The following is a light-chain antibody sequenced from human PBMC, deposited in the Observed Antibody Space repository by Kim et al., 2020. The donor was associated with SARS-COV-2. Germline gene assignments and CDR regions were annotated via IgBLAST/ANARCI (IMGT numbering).Light chain of an antibody. V-gene: IGKV3-20*01. J-gene: IGKJ5*01. CDR1: RSLTSRH. Sequence: LGRRATHSCRTSRSLTSRHLAWYQQKAGQAPRLLINGASNRATGVPDRFGGSGSETDFTLTISRREPEDFAVYFCQQYGSSPLVTFGQGTRLEIK. CDR2: GAS. CDR3: QQYGSSPLVT.